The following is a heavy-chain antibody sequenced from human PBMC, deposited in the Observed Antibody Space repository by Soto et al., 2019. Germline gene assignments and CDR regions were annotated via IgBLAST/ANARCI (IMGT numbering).Heavy chain of an antibody. D-gene: IGHD2-15*01. CDR2: MFYSGLT. J-gene: IGHJ6*02. CDR3: APLTVSLSGPYGIHV. CDR1: GYSVSSSDYY. V-gene: IGHV4-39*01. Sequence: PSETRSLTCSVSGYSVSSSDYYWAWIRQPPGKGLEWIGSMFYSGLTYYNPSLKSRVTLSVDTSKNHFSVRLTSVTAADTAVYYCAPLTVSLSGPYGIHVWGQGTTVTVSS.